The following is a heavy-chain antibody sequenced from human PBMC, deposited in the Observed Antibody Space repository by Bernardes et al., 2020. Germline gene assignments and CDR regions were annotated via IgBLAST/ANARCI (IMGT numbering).Heavy chain of an antibody. CDR2: IWYDGSNK. CDR3: ARGPYGDYGMDV. D-gene: IGHD4-17*01. CDR1: GFTFSSYG. V-gene: IGHV3-33*01. Sequence: GGSLRLSCAASGFTFSSYGMHWVRQAPGKGLEWVAVIWYDGSNKYYADSVKGRFTISRDNSKNTLYLQMNSLRAEDTAVYYCARGPYGDYGMDVWGKGTTVTVSS. J-gene: IGHJ6*04.